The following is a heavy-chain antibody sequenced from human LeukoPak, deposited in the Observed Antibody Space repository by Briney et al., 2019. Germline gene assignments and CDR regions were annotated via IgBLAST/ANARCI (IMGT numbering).Heavy chain of an antibody. J-gene: IGHJ4*02. Sequence: ASVKVSCKASGYTFTGYYMHWVRQAPGQGLEWMGWINPNSGGTNYAQKFQGRVTMTRDTSISTAYMELSRLRSDDTAVYYCARSTRPSIAASAFDYWGQGTLVTVSS. D-gene: IGHD6-6*01. CDR3: ARSTRPSIAASAFDY. CDR1: GYTFTGYY. V-gene: IGHV1-2*02. CDR2: INPNSGGT.